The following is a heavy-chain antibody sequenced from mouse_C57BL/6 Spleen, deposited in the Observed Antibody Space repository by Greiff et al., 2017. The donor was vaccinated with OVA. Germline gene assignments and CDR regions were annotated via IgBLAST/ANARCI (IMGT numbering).Heavy chain of an antibody. CDR3: ASSYGNGWYFDV. Sequence: ESGPGLVKPSQSLSLTCSVTGYSITSGYYWNWIRQFPGNKLEWMGYISYDGSNNYNPSLKNRISITRDTSKNQFFLKLNSVTTEDTATYYCASSYGNGWYFDVWGTGTTVTVSS. CDR1: GYSITSGYY. D-gene: IGHD2-1*01. V-gene: IGHV3-6*01. J-gene: IGHJ1*03. CDR2: ISYDGSN.